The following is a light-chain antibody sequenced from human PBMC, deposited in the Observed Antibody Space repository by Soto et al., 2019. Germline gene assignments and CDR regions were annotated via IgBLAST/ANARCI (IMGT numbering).Light chain of an antibody. J-gene: IGKJ4*01. V-gene: IGKV3-11*01. Sequence: IVLTQEPTTPSFSPGEKATLSCRASQTVSSSLAWYQQKPGQAPRLLIYEASNRATGIPARFSGSGSGADFTLTISSLEPEDFALYYCQQHINWPLTFGGGTKVDIK. CDR2: EAS. CDR1: QTVSSS. CDR3: QQHINWPLT.